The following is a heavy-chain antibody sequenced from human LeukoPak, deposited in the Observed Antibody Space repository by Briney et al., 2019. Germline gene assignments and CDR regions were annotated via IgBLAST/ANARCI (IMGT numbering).Heavy chain of an antibody. CDR3: ASYCSSRCSPSGFDF. D-gene: IGHD2-2*01. Sequence: PGGSLRLSCAASGFAFSTYAMSWVRQAPGKGLEGVSAISSGGGYTYHADSVKGRFTISRDDSKNTLYLQMSSLRGEDTAVYYCASYCSSRCSPSGFDFWGRGTLVTVSS. V-gene: IGHV3-23*01. CDR1: GFAFSTYA. CDR2: ISSGGGYT. J-gene: IGHJ4*02.